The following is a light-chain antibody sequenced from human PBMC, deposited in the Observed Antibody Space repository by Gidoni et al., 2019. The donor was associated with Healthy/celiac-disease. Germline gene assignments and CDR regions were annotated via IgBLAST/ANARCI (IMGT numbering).Light chain of an antibody. J-gene: IGKJ4*01. Sequence: EIVLTQSPATLSLSPGERATLSCRASQSVSSYLAWYQQKPGQAPRLLIYDASNRATGIPARFSGSGSGTDFTLTISSLEPEDFAVYYCQQRSNWPPPLTFGGGTKVKIK. CDR3: QQRSNWPPPLT. CDR2: DAS. V-gene: IGKV3-11*01. CDR1: QSVSSY.